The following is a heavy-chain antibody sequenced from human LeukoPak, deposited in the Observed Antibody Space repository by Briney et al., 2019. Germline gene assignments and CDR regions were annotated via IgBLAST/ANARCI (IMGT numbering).Heavy chain of an antibody. Sequence: GGSLRLSCSASGFTFSSYVKYWVRQAPGKGLEYVSAISSNGGDTYYADSVKGRFTISRDNSKNTLYLQMSSLKTEDTAVYYCVKPSYSSSWYENWYLDLWGRGTLVAVAS. D-gene: IGHD6-13*01. CDR3: VKPSYSSSWYENWYLDL. J-gene: IGHJ2*01. V-gene: IGHV3-64D*06. CDR1: GFTFSSYV. CDR2: ISSNGGDT.